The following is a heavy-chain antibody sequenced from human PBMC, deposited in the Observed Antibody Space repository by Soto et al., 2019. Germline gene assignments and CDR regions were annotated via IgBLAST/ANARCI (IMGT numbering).Heavy chain of an antibody. CDR3: ARDLATGTSYYYYYGMDV. CDR1: GFTFSTYA. J-gene: IGHJ6*02. V-gene: IGHV3-66*01. D-gene: IGHD1-1*01. Sequence: GGSLRLSCAASGFTFSTYALAWVRQAPGKGLEWVSVIYSGGSTYYADSVKGRFTISRDNSKNTLYLQMNSLRAEDTAVYYCARDLATGTSYYYYYGMDVWGQGTTVTV. CDR2: IYSGGST.